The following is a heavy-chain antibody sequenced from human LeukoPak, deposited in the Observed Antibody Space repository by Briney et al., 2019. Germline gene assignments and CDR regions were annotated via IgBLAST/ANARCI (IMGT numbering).Heavy chain of an antibody. CDR3: AREVGGSGSDYFDY. J-gene: IGHJ4*02. V-gene: IGHV4-30-2*01. D-gene: IGHD3-10*01. Sequence: PSQTLSLTCAVSGGSIRSWCYFWIWIRQPPGKGLVWFGYSYHSESTYYNPSLKSRVTISVDRSKNQFSLKLSSVTAADTAVYYCAREVGGSGSDYFDYWGQGTLVTVSS. CDR1: GGSIRSWCYF. CDR2: SYHSEST.